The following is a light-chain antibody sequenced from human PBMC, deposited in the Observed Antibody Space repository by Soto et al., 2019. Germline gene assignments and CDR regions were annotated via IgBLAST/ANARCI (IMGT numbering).Light chain of an antibody. CDR1: QSVSTY. V-gene: IGKV3-11*01. CDR3: QQRLMT. CDR2: DAS. J-gene: IGKJ1*01. Sequence: EIVLTQSPATLSLSPGERATLSCRASQSVSTYLTWYQQKPGQAPRLLIYDASSRATGIPARFSASGSGTDFTLTIRSLEPEDFAVYFCQQRLMTFGQGTKVDSK.